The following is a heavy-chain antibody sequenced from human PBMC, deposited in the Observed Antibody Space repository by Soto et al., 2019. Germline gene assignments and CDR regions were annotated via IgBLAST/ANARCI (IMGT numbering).Heavy chain of an antibody. Sequence: GGSLRLSCAASGFTFSSYSMNWVRQAPGKGLEWVSSISSSSSYIYYADSVKGRFTISRDNAKNSLYLQMNSLTVEDTAVYYCARSVGPIDYWGQGTLVTVSS. J-gene: IGHJ4*02. CDR1: GFTFSSYS. V-gene: IGHV3-21*01. CDR3: ARSVGPIDY. CDR2: ISSSSSYI.